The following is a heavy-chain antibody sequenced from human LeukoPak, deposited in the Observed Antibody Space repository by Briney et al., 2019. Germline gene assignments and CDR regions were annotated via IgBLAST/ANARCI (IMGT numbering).Heavy chain of an antibody. J-gene: IGHJ5*02. CDR1: GYTFTGYY. CDR2: INPNSGGT. Sequence: GASVKVSCKASGYTFTGYYMHWVRQAPGQGLEWMGWINPNSGGTNYAQKFQGRVTMTRDTSISTAYMELSRLRSDDTAVYYCARVGGYCSSTSCYGWFDPWGQGTLVTVSS. V-gene: IGHV1-2*02. CDR3: ARVGGYCSSTSCYGWFDP. D-gene: IGHD2-2*01.